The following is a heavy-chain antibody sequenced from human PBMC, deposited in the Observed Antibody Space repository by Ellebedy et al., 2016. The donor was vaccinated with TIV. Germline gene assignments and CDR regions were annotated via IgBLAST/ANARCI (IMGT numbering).Heavy chain of an antibody. J-gene: IGHJ4*02. D-gene: IGHD3-10*01. CDR2: ISGGGDST. CDR3: AGGSGTYYTGIIDY. CDR1: GFTFWSFA. Sequence: PGGSLRLSCVASGFTFWSFAMSWVRQAPGKGLEWVSGISGGGDSTYYAGSVEGRFTISRDNSKNTLYLQMNNLRAEDTALYYCAGGSGTYYTGIIDYWGQGALVTVSS. V-gene: IGHV3-23*01.